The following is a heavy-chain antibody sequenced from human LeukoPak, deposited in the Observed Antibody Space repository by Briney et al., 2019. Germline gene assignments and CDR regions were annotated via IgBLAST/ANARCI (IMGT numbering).Heavy chain of an antibody. Sequence: PSETLSLTCTVSGGSISSYYWSWIRQSPGKGVECIGYIHYTGSTNYNPSLKSRVTISVDTSKNQFSLRLSSVTAADTAVYYCARSYASSWYWNWFDPWGQGTLVTVSS. J-gene: IGHJ5*02. CDR2: IHYTGST. D-gene: IGHD6-13*01. CDR1: GGSISSYY. CDR3: ARSYASSWYWNWFDP. V-gene: IGHV4-59*08.